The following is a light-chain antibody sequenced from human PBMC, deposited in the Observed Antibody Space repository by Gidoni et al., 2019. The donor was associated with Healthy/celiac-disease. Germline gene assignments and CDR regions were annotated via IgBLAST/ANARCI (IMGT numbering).Light chain of an antibody. Sequence: SYVRTQPPSVSVAPGKTARITCGGNNIGSNSVHWYQQKPGQAPVLVVYDDSDRPSGIPERFSGSNSGTTATLTIRSVEAGDEADYYCQVWDSSSDHPLFGGGTKLTVL. CDR2: DDS. V-gene: IGLV3-21*03. CDR3: QVWDSSSDHPL. J-gene: IGLJ3*02. CDR1: NIGSNS.